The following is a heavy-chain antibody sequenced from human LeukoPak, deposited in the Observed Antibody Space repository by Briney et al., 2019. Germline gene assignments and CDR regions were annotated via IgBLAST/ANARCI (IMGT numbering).Heavy chain of an antibody. D-gene: IGHD3-10*01. CDR3: AKDRGLLLWFGDYMDV. CDR2: IYSGGST. J-gene: IGHJ6*03. CDR1: GFTVSSNY. V-gene: IGHV3-53*01. Sequence: GGSLRLSCAASGFTVSSNYMTWVRQAPGKGLEWVSVIYSGGSTYYADSVKGRFTISRDNSKSTLYLQMNSLRAEDTAVYYCAKDRGLLLWFGDYMDVWGKGTTVTISS.